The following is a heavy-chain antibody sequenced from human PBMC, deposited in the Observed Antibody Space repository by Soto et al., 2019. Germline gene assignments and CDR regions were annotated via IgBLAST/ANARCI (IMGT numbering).Heavy chain of an antibody. CDR2: TSGSGDNT. CDR3: ATDRSRYSRGWHNWFDP. V-gene: IGHV3-23*01. Sequence: GGSLRLSCAASGFTFSDYGMSWVRQAPGKGLDWVSSTSGSGDNTFYADSVKGRFTISRDNSKNKLYLQMNSLSPEDTAVYYCATDRSRYSRGWHNWFDPWGQGTLVTVSS. D-gene: IGHD6-19*01. J-gene: IGHJ5*02. CDR1: GFTFSDYG.